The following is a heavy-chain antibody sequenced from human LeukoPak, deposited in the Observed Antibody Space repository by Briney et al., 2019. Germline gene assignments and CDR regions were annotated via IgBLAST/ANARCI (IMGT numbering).Heavy chain of an antibody. V-gene: IGHV5-51*01. CDR1: GYSFTSYW. CDR3: ARPNITSYYDSRGYDAFDV. Sequence: GESLKISCKSSGYSFTSYWIGWVRQMPGKGLEWMGMIYPGDSDTRYSPSFQGQVTISADKSVSIAYLQWSSLKASDTAMYYCARPNITSYYDSRGYDAFDVWGQGTMVIVSS. CDR2: IYPGDSDT. J-gene: IGHJ3*01. D-gene: IGHD3-22*01.